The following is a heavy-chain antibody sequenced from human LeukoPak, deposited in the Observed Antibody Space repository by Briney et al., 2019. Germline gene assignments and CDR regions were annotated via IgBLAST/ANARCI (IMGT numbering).Heavy chain of an antibody. CDR3: ASRIVVVPAAMHYYYYGMDV. D-gene: IGHD2-2*01. CDR1: GDSISSSSYY. J-gene: IGHJ6*02. V-gene: IGHV4-39*01. Sequence: SETLSLTCTVSGDSISSSSYYWGWIRQPPGKGLEWIGSIYYSGSTYYNPSLKSRVTISVDTSKNQFSLKLSSVTAADTAVYYCASRIVVVPAAMHYYYYGMDVWGQGTTVTVSS. CDR2: IYYSGST.